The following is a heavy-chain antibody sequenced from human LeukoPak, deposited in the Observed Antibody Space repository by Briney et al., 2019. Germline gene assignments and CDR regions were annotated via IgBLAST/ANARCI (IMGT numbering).Heavy chain of an antibody. CDR3: ARDKSGRGNLFYY. CDR2: INPNSGGT. J-gene: IGHJ4*02. D-gene: IGHD1-14*01. V-gene: IGHV1-2*02. CDR1: GYTFTGYY. Sequence: ASLKVSCKASGYTFTGYYTDWVRHAPEQGLECMGWINPNSGGTNSTQKFQGRVTMTRDTSISTAYMELSRLRSDHTAVYYCARDKSGRGNLFYYWGQGNLVTVSS.